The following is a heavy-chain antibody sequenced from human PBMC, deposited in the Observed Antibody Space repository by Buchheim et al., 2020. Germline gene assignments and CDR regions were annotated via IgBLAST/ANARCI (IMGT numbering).Heavy chain of an antibody. CDR2: IYYSGST. CDR1: FVSISSYY. D-gene: IGHD3-3*01. V-gene: IGHV4-59*01. CDR3: ARGPMDYDFWSGYSFGVYNWFDH. Sequence: QVQLQESGPGLVNPSETLSLTCTVSFVSISSYYWSWIRQPPGKGLEWIGYIYYSGSTNYNPSLKSRVTISVDTSKNQFSLKLSSVTAADTAVYYCARGPMDYDFWSGYSFGVYNWFDHWGQGTL. J-gene: IGHJ5*02.